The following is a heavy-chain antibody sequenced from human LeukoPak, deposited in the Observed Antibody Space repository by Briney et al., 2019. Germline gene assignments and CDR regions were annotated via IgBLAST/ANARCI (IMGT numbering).Heavy chain of an antibody. Sequence: SETLSLTCTVSGGSISSYYWSWIRQPPGKGLEWIGYIYYSGSTSYNPSLKSRVTISVDTSKKQFSLKLSSVTAADTAFYYCARYIVSYPHDAFDIWGQGTMVTVST. D-gene: IGHD1-26*01. CDR1: GGSISSYY. J-gene: IGHJ3*02. V-gene: IGHV4-59*01. CDR3: ARYIVSYPHDAFDI. CDR2: IYYSGST.